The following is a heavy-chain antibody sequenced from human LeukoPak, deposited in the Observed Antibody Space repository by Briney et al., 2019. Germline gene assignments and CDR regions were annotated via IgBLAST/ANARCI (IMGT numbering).Heavy chain of an antibody. Sequence: GESRKISGKHSEYSFLNYCIGWVRQMPGKGREWMGIIYPDDSDTRYSPSFQGHVTISADTSTSTAYLQWSSLTASDTAMYYCAIGRGGQQLGDHWGQGTLVTVSS. CDR3: AIGRGGQQLGDH. D-gene: IGHD6-13*01. CDR1: EYSFLNYC. J-gene: IGHJ4*02. CDR2: IYPDDSDT. V-gene: IGHV5-51*01.